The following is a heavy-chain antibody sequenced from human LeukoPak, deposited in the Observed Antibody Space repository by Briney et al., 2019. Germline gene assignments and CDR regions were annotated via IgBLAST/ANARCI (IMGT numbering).Heavy chain of an antibody. J-gene: IGHJ4*02. D-gene: IGHD5-24*01. CDR2: INHSGST. CDR3: ARGRGWLQLTYFDY. CDR1: GGSFSGYY. V-gene: IGHV4-34*01. Sequence: PPETLSLTCAVYGGSFSGYYWSWIRQPPGKGLEWSGEINHSGSTNYNPSLKSRVTISVDTSKNQFSLKLSSVTAADTAVYYCARGRGWLQLTYFDYWGQGTLVTVSS.